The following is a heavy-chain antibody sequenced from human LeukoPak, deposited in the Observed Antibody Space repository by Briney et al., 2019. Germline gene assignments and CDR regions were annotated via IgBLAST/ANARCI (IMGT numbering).Heavy chain of an antibody. Sequence: SETLSLTCTVSGGSISSYYWSWVRQPPGKGLEWIGEVYHSGSTNYNPSLKSRVTISVDKSKNQFSLKLSSVTAADTAVYYCARVSSGATTVDYWGQGTLVTVSS. J-gene: IGHJ4*02. CDR1: GGSISSYY. V-gene: IGHV4-4*02. CDR3: ARVSSGATTVDY. CDR2: VYHSGST. D-gene: IGHD1-26*01.